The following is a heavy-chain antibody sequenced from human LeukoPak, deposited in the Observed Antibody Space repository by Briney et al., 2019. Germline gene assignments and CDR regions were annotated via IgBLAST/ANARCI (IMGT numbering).Heavy chain of an antibody. CDR2: ISSSGSTI. D-gene: IGHD5-18*01. Sequence: GVLRLSCAASGFTFSDYYMSWIRQAPGKGLEWVSYISSSGSTIYYADSVKGRFTISRDNAENSLYLQMNSLRAEDTAVYYCARDSGYSYGWFFPLGYWGQGTLVTVSS. CDR3: ARDSGYSYGWFFPLGY. CDR1: GFTFSDYY. J-gene: IGHJ4*02. V-gene: IGHV3-11*01.